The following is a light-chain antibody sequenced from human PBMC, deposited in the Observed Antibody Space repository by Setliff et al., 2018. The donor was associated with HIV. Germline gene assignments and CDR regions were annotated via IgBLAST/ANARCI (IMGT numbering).Light chain of an antibody. J-gene: IGLJ1*01. CDR2: RNN. CDR3: AAWDDSLNGLYV. V-gene: IGLV1-44*01. Sequence: QSVLTQPPSASGTPGQRATISCSGSSSNIGSNTVNWYQQLPGTAPKLLIYRNNQRPSGVPDRFSGSKSGTSASLAISGLQSEDEADYYCAAWDDSLNGLYVFGTGTKGTV. CDR1: SSNIGSNT.